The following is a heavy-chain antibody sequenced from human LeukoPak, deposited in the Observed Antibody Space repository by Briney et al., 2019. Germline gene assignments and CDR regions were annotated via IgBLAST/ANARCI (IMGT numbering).Heavy chain of an antibody. CDR3: ARHLEGATLPVGAFDI. Sequence: GASVKVSCKASGYTFTRYYMHWVRQGPGQGLEWMGIINPSGGSTSYAQKFQGRVTMTRDMSTSTVYMELSSLRSEDTAVYYCARHLEGATLPVGAFDIWGQGTMATVSS. CDR2: INPSGGST. V-gene: IGHV1-46*01. CDR1: GYTFTRYY. J-gene: IGHJ3*02. D-gene: IGHD1-26*01.